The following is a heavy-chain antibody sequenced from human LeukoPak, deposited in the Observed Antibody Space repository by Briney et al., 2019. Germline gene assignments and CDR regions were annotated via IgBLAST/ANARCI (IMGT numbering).Heavy chain of an antibody. CDR1: GGTFSSYA. Sequence: SVKVSCKASGGTFSSYAISWVRQAPGQGLEWMGGIIPIFGTANYAQKFQGRVTITADESTSTAYMELSSLRSEDTAVYYRARSHTELRFLEWLWYMDVWGKGTTVTVSS. D-gene: IGHD3-3*01. CDR3: ARSHTELRFLEWLWYMDV. V-gene: IGHV1-69*13. J-gene: IGHJ6*03. CDR2: IIPIFGTA.